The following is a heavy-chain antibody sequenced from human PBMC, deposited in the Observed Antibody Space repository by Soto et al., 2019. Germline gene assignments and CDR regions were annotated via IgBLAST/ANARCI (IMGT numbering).Heavy chain of an antibody. CDR2: INHSGST. V-gene: IGHV4-34*01. CDR1: CGSFRGYY. J-gene: IGHJ4*02. Sequence: QVQLQQWGAGLLKPSETLSLTCAVYCGSFRGYYWSWIRQPPGKGLEWIGEINHSGSTNYNPSLXSXVXXSGDTSKNQFSLKLSSVTAADTAVYYCARTSKFDCWGQGTLVTVSS. D-gene: IGHD6-6*01. CDR3: ARTSKFDC.